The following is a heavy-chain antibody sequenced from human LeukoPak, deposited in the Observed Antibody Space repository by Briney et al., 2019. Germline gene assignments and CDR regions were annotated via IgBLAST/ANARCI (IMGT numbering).Heavy chain of an antibody. Sequence: SETLSLTCTVSGGSISSSSYYWGWIRQPPGKGLEWIGSIYYSGSTYYNLSLKSRVTISVDTSKNQFSLKLSSVTAADTAVYYCARDRTSSSWYGEGSNWFDPWGQGTLVTVSS. CDR1: GGSISSSSYY. V-gene: IGHV4-39*07. CDR2: IYYSGST. CDR3: ARDRTSSSWYGEGSNWFDP. D-gene: IGHD6-13*01. J-gene: IGHJ5*02.